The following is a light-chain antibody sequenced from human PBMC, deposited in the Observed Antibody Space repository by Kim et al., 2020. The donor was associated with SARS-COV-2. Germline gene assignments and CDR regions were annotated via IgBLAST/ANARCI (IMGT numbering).Light chain of an antibody. Sequence: NFMLTQPHSVSESPGKTVTISCTRSSGSIASNYVQWYQQRPGSAPTTVIHDNSQRPSGVPDRFSGSIDSSSNSASLTISGLKTEDEADYYCQSYDSNNDWVFGGGTQLTVL. CDR1: SGSIASNY. CDR3: QSYDSNNDWV. J-gene: IGLJ3*02. V-gene: IGLV6-57*04. CDR2: DNS.